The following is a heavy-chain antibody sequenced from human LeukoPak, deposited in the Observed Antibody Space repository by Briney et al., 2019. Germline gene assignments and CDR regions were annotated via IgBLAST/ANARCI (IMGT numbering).Heavy chain of an antibody. D-gene: IGHD6-13*01. CDR3: ARESVAAGTRWFDY. Sequence: PSKTLSLTCTVSGGYISDYYWTWIRQSAGKGLEWIGRVQISENNNYNPSLKSRVTLSLDTSKNQFSLKLTSVTAADTAIYYCARESVAAGTRWFDYWGQGTLVTVSS. CDR2: VQISENN. CDR1: GGYISDYY. J-gene: IGHJ4*02. V-gene: IGHV4-4*07.